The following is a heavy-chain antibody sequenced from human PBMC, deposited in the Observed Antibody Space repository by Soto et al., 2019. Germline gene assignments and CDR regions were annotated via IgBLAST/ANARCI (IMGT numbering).Heavy chain of an antibody. V-gene: IGHV1-2*02. D-gene: IGHD4-17*01. CDR1: GYTFTGYY. CDR2: INPNSGGT. J-gene: IGHJ5*01. CDR3: ARDRGYGDYLNWFDS. Sequence: ASVKVSCKASGYTFTGYYMHWVRQAPGQRLEWMGWINPNSGGTNYAQKFQGRVTMTRDTSISTAYMELSRLRSDDTAVYYCARDRGYGDYLNWFDSWGQGALVTVSS.